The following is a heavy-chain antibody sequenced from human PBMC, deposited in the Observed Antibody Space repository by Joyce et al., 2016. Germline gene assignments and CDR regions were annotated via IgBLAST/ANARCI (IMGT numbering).Heavy chain of an antibody. CDR1: GISFSNKE. J-gene: IGHJ4*02. V-gene: IGHV3-48*03. CDR2: INSDNSRI. D-gene: IGHD2-2*01. Sequence: EVQLVESGGGLVQPGGSLRLSCAAFGISFSNKERNWVRQAPGKGLEWVSSINSDNSRIHYADSVRGRFTISRDNARNSLYLEMDYLRVDDTAIYYCTTPSCANWGQGSLVTVSS. CDR3: TTPSCAN.